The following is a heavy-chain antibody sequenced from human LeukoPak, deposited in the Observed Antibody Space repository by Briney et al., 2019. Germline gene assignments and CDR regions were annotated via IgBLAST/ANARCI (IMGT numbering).Heavy chain of an antibody. Sequence: SETLSLTCAVSGESFSGYFWTWIRQAPGKGLEWIGESKHFGSTDYHPSLKSRVTISVDTSKKQFSLNVRSVTDADTAVYFCARGLLQLWSFPLPYNHYAIDVWGQGTTVTVSS. CDR1: GESFSGYF. V-gene: IGHV4-34*01. CDR3: ARGLLQLWSFPLPYNHYAIDV. D-gene: IGHD5-18*01. CDR2: SKHFGST. J-gene: IGHJ6*02.